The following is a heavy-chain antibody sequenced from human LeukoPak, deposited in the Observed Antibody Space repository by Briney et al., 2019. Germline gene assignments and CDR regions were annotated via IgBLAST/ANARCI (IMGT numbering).Heavy chain of an antibody. CDR3: AKWRYDSSGYYFDY. V-gene: IGHV3-23*01. J-gene: IGHJ4*02. CDR2: ISGNGGST. Sequence: GGSLRLSCAASGFTFSSYAMSWVRQAPGKGLEWVSAISGNGGSTYYADSVKGRFTISRDNSKNTLYLQMNSLRAEDTAVYYCAKWRYDSSGYYFDYWGQGTLVTVSS. CDR1: GFTFSSYA. D-gene: IGHD3-22*01.